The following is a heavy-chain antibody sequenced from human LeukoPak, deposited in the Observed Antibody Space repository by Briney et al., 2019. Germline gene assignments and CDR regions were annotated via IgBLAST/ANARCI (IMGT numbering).Heavy chain of an antibody. CDR2: INSDGSWT. V-gene: IGHV3-74*01. CDR3: TKERGGGGRRINLMVGGYGP. Sequence: GGSLRLSCAASGNYWMHWVRQVPGKGLVWVSHINSDGSWTSYADSVKGRFTISRDNSKNTLHLEMNSLRTDDTAVYYCTKERGGGGRRINLMVGGYGPWGQGTQVTVSS. D-gene: IGHD3-22*01. J-gene: IGHJ5*02. CDR1: GNYW.